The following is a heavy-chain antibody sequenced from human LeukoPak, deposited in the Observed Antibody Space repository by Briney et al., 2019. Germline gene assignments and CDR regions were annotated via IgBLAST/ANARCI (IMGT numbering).Heavy chain of an antibody. CDR2: ISYDGSNK. D-gene: IGHD1-26*01. Sequence: GGSLRLSCAASGFTFSSYGMHWVRQAPGKGLEWVAVISYDGSNKYYADSVKGRFTISRDNSKNTLYLQMNNLRAEDTAVYYCAKDGSVRGPRVGAYDYWGQGTLVTVSS. CDR3: AKDGSVRGPRVGAYDY. J-gene: IGHJ4*02. V-gene: IGHV3-30*18. CDR1: GFTFSSYG.